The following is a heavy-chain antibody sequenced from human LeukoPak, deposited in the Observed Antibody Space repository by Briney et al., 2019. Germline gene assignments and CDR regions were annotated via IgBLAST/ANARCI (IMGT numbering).Heavy chain of an antibody. Sequence: PSENLSLTCAVYGGSFSGYYWSWIRQPPGKGLEWVGEINHSGSTNYNPSLKSRVTISVDTSKNQFSLKLSSVTAADTAVYYCARAVEGGSSTSSLGYWGQGTLVTVSS. V-gene: IGHV4-34*01. CDR1: GGSFSGYY. D-gene: IGHD2-2*01. CDR2: INHSGST. J-gene: IGHJ4*02. CDR3: ARAVEGGSSTSSLGY.